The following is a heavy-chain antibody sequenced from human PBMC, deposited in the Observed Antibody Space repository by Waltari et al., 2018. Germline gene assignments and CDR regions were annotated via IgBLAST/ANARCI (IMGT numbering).Heavy chain of an antibody. V-gene: IGHV4-34*01. CDR3: ARGKLLWFGEWHYFDY. J-gene: IGHJ4*02. D-gene: IGHD3-10*01. Sequence: QVQRQQWGAGLWKPAETLYLTCAVYGGSLSGYCWSWSRQPPGKGLEWIGEINHSGSTNYNPSLKSRVTISVDTSKNQFSLKLSSVTAADTAVYYCARGKLLWFGEWHYFDYWGQGTLVTVSS. CDR1: GGSLSGYC. CDR2: INHSGST.